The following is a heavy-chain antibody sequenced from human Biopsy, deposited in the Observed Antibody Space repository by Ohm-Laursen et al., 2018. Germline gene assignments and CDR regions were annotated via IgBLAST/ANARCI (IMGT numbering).Heavy chain of an antibody. J-gene: IGHJ1*01. CDR3: ATKLTGYFHH. CDR2: NIPILGTG. D-gene: IGHD3-9*01. CDR1: GGTFINYG. V-gene: IGHV1-69*06. Sequence: EALVKASCKVPGGTFINYGVNWVRQAPGQGLEWLGGNIPILGTGNYAQKFQDRVTVAADTSTSTATMELRSLRSDDTAVYYCATKLTGYFHHWGQGTLVIVSS.